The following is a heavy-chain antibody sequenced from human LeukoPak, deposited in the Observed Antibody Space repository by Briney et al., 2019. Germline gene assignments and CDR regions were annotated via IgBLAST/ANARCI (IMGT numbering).Heavy chain of an antibody. D-gene: IGHD3-3*01. CDR1: GFTVSSNY. Sequence: GGSLRLSCAASGFTVSSNYMSWVRQAPGKGLEWVSVIYSGGSTYYADSVKGRFTISRDNSKNTLYLQMNSPRAEDTAVYYCARGGDDFWSGYSFDYWGQGTLVTVSS. CDR2: IYSGGST. V-gene: IGHV3-53*01. CDR3: ARGGDDFWSGYSFDY. J-gene: IGHJ4*02.